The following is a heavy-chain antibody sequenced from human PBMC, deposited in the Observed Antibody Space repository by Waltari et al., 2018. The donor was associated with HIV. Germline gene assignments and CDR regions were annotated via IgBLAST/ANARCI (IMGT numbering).Heavy chain of an antibody. Sequence: QVQLVDSGGGVVQPGRSLRLSCAASGFTFRSYAMHWVRQAPGEVLEWLAVISDDGTNKYYADSVKDRFIIYRDNSQNTLYLQMFSLRPEDTAVYYCTRASAADLDFWGQGTLVTVSS. V-gene: IGHV3-30-3*01. CDR1: GFTFRSYA. CDR2: ISDDGTNK. J-gene: IGHJ4*02. CDR3: TRASAADLDF. D-gene: IGHD2-2*01.